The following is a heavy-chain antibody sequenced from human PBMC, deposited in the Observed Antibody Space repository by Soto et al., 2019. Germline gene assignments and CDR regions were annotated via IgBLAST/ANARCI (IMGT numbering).Heavy chain of an antibody. V-gene: IGHV3-33*01. J-gene: IGHJ4*02. CDR2: IWYDGSNK. D-gene: IGHD5-12*01. Sequence: GGSLRLSCAASGFTFSSYGMHWVRQAPGKGLEWVAVIWYDGSNKYYADSVKGRFTISRDNSKNTLYLQMNSLRAEDTAVYYCAREHEGGYSGSNFDYWGQGTLVTVSS. CDR3: AREHEGGYSGSNFDY. CDR1: GFTFSSYG.